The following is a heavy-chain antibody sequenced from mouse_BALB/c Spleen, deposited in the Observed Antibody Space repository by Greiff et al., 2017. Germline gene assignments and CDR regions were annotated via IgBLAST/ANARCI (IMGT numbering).Heavy chain of an antibody. V-gene: IGHV3-2*02. D-gene: IGHD1-1*01. J-gene: IGHJ3*01. CDR2: ISYSGST. CDR1: GYSITSDYA. Sequence: DVQLQESGPGLVKPSQSLSLTCTVTGYSITSDYAWNWIRQFPGNKLEWMGYISYSGSTSYNPSLKSRISITRDTSKNQFFLQLNSVTTEDTATYYCARGYGSSYGFAYWGQGTLVTVSA. CDR3: ARGYGSSYGFAY.